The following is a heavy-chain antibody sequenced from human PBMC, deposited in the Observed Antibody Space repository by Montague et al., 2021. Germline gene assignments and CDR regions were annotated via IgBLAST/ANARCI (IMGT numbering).Heavy chain of an antibody. CDR1: GFTFSSYA. CDR2: ISGSGGST. V-gene: IGHV3-23*01. D-gene: IGHD2-15*01. Sequence: SLRLSWAASGFTFSSYAMSWVRQAPGKGLEWVSAISGSGGSTYYADSVKGRFTISRDNSKNTLYLQMNSPRAEDTAVYSCAKEEEYCSGDSCYIDYWGQGTLVTVSS. J-gene: IGHJ4*02. CDR3: AKEEEYCSGDSCYIDY.